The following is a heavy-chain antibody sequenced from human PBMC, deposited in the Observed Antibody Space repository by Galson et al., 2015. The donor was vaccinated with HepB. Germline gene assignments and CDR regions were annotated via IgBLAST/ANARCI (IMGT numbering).Heavy chain of an antibody. CDR3: AKAGYTSASWAFDFDN. V-gene: IGHV1-69*01. J-gene: IGHJ4*02. CDR1: GGSFITYT. CDR2: VIPVFGIP. D-gene: IGHD6-19*01. Sequence: SCKASGGSFITYTFSWLRQAPGQGLEWMGGVIPVFGIPTYAQKFQGRVTISADESTGAVSLALSSLTSEDTAVYFCAKAGYTSASWAFDFDNWGQGTLVTVSS.